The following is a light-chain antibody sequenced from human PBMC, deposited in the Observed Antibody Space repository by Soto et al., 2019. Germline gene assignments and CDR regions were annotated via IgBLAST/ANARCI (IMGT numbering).Light chain of an antibody. J-gene: IGLJ3*02. CDR3: SSYAGSNNVM. CDR1: SSDVGDYHY. Sequence: QSALTQPPSASGSPGQSVTISCTGTSSDVGDYHYVSWYQQHPGKAPKLMIYEVTKRPSGVPDRFSGSKSGNTASLTVSGLQAEDEADYYCSSYAGSNNVMFGGGTQLTVL. V-gene: IGLV2-8*01. CDR2: EVT.